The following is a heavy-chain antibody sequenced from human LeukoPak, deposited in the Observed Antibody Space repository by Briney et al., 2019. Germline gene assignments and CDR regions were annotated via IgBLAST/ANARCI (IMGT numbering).Heavy chain of an antibody. Sequence: ASVKVSCKASGYTFTGYYMHWVRQAPGQGLEWIGWINPNSGGTNYAQKFQGRVTMTRDTSISTAYMELSRLRSDDTAVYYCARLEYYGSGSYYNYYSKWGQGTLVTVSS. V-gene: IGHV1-2*02. CDR1: GYTFTGYY. CDR2: INPNSGGT. CDR3: ARLEYYGSGSYYNYYSK. D-gene: IGHD3-10*01. J-gene: IGHJ4*02.